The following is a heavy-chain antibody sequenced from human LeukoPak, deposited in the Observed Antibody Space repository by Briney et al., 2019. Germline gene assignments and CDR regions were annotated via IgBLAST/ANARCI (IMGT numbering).Heavy chain of an antibody. CDR1: GGTFSSYA. D-gene: IGHD6-13*01. V-gene: IGHV1-69*06. Sequence: GASVKVSCKASGGTFSSYAISWVRQAPGQGLEWMGGIIPIFGTANYAQKFQGRVTMTEDTSTDTAYMELSSLRSEDTAVYYCWAAAGTRWFDPWGQGTLVTVSS. J-gene: IGHJ5*02. CDR3: WAAAGTRWFDP. CDR2: IIPIFGTA.